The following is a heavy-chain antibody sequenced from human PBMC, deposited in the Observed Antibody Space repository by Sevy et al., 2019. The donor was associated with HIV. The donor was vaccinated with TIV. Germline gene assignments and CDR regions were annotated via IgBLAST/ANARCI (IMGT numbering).Heavy chain of an antibody. V-gene: IGHV3-30-3*01. CDR1: GFTFSSYA. J-gene: IGHJ6*02. CDR3: ARDLGTRVRATPFYYYGMDV. Sequence: GGSLRLSCAASGFTFSSYAMHWVRQAPGKGLEWVAVISYDGSNKYYADSVKGRFTISRENSKNTLYLQMNSLRAEDTAVYYCARDLGTRVRATPFYYYGMDVWGQGTTVTVSS. CDR2: ISYDGSNK. D-gene: IGHD7-27*01.